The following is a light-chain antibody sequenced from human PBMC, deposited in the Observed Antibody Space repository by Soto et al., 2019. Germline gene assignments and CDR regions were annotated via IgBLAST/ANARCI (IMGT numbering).Light chain of an antibody. CDR3: QKYDSAPWT. CDR1: QGISNY. Sequence: DIQMTQSPSSLSASVRGRVTITCRASQGISNYLAWYQQKPGKVPKLLIYAASTFQSEIPSRFSGSGSGTDFTLTIRSLQPEDGPTYYCQKYDSAPWTFGQGTKVEIK. J-gene: IGKJ1*01. V-gene: IGKV1-27*01. CDR2: AAS.